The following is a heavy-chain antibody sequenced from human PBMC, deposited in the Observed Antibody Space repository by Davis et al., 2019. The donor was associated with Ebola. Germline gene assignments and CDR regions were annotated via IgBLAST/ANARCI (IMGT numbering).Heavy chain of an antibody. Sequence: ASVKVSCKASGYTFTSYGISWVRQAPGQGLEWMGWISAYNGNTNYAQKLQGRVTMTTDTSTSTAYMELRSLRSDDTAVYYCASLVTGTTPTGDYYYYGMDVWGQGTTVTVSS. J-gene: IGHJ6*02. CDR3: ASLVTGTTPTGDYYYYGMDV. V-gene: IGHV1-18*04. CDR1: GYTFTSYG. CDR2: ISAYNGNT. D-gene: IGHD1-7*01.